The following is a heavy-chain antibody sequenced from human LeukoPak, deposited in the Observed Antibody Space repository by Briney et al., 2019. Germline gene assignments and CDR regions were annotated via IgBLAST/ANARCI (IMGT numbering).Heavy chain of an antibody. D-gene: IGHD5-24*01. CDR3: ARDVDGYNSFDYYYMDV. Sequence: GGSLRLSCAASGFTFSSYWMSWVCQAPGKGLEWVANVKQDGSEKYYVDSVKGRFTISRDNAKNSLYLQMNSLRAEDTAVYYCARDVDGYNSFDYYYMDVWGKGTTVTVSS. J-gene: IGHJ6*03. V-gene: IGHV3-7*01. CDR1: GFTFSSYW. CDR2: VKQDGSEK.